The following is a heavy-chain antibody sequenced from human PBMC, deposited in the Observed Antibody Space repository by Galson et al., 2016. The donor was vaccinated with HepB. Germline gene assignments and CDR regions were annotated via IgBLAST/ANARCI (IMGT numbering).Heavy chain of an antibody. Sequence: SVKVSCKASGGRFRKNTINWMRQAPGQGPEWMGGGIPVSGSPYYAHKFRGRVTMTADEFTSTAYMELRSLRSDKPAVYYCVREIAHGGIFDLWGQGTMVTVSS. CDR1: GGRFRKNT. D-gene: IGHD2-21*01. CDR2: GIPVSGSP. J-gene: IGHJ3*01. V-gene: IGHV1-69*13. CDR3: VREIAHGGIFDL.